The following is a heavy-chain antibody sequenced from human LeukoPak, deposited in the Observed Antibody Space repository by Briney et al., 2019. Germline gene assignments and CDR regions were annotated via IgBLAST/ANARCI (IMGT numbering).Heavy chain of an antibody. V-gene: IGHV4-59*01. Sequence: PSETLSLTCTVSGGSISSYHWSWLRQPPGKGLEWIGYIYYSGSTNYNPSLKSRVTISVDTSKNQFSLKLSSVTAADTAVYYCARYSSGFGFDYWGQGTLVTVSS. CDR3: ARYSSGFGFDY. CDR1: GGSISSYH. J-gene: IGHJ4*02. CDR2: IYYSGST. D-gene: IGHD6-19*01.